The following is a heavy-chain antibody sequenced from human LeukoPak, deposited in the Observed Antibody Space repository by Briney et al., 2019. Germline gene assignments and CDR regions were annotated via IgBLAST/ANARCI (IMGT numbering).Heavy chain of an antibody. CDR2: VYYSGST. V-gene: IGHV4-59*01. J-gene: IGHJ4*02. D-gene: IGHD2-15*01. CDR1: GGSFSGYY. Sequence: PSETLSLTCAVYGGSFSGYYWSWIRQPPGKGLEWIGYVYYSGSTNYNPSLKSRLTISVDTSKNQFSLKLKSVTAADTAVYYCARGLPRLGFDFWGQGTLVTVSS. CDR3: ARGLPRLGFDF.